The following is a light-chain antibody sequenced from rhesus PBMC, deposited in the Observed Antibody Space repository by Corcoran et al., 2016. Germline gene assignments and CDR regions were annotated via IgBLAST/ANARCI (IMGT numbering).Light chain of an antibody. CDR2: AAS. Sequence: DIQMTQSPSALSASVGDRVTISCRASQNIYSNLAWYQQQPGKAPKLLTYAASRLQTGIPSRFSGSGSGTDFTLTISSLQPDASATYYCQHYYDNPFTFGPGTKLDIK. CDR3: QHYYDNPFT. CDR1: QNIYSN. J-gene: IGKJ3*01. V-gene: IGKV1S12*01.